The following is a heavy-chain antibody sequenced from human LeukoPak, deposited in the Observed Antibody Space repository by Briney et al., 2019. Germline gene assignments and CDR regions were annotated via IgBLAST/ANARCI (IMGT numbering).Heavy chain of an antibody. CDR3: ARDLTASTTPFDY. CDR1: GFTFSSYW. D-gene: IGHD2-21*02. V-gene: IGHV3-7*01. Sequence: GGSLRLSCAASGFTFSSYWMSWVRQAPGKGLEWVANMKQDGSEKYYVDSVKGRFTISRDNAKNSLYLQMNSLRAEDTAVYYCARDLTASTTPFDYWGQGTLVTVSS. J-gene: IGHJ4*02. CDR2: MKQDGSEK.